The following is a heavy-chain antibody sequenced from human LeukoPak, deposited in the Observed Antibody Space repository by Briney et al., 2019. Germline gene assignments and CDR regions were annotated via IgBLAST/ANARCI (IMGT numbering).Heavy chain of an antibody. Sequence: GGSLRLSCAASGFTFSTYGMHWVRQAPGKGLEWVAFVRYDGSKKYYTNSVKGRFTISRDNSKNTLYLQMNSLRAEDTAVYYCARDRGYIVVVVAATYSDYWGQGTLVTVSS. CDR2: VRYDGSKK. CDR3: ARDRGYIVVVVAATYSDY. V-gene: IGHV3-30*02. CDR1: GFTFSTYG. D-gene: IGHD2-15*01. J-gene: IGHJ4*02.